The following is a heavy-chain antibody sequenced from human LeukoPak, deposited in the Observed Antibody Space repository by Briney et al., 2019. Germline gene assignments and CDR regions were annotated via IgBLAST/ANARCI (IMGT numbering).Heavy chain of an antibody. J-gene: IGHJ4*02. D-gene: IGHD2-8*02. Sequence: ASVKVSCKTSXXXXSXXXVXXVXXXXXXXXEXMGWXNPDXGATNYAQKFQXRVTMTRDTSISTAYMELSRLRSDDTAVYYCARDFTGGYFDYWGQGTLVTVSS. CDR1: XXXXSXXX. CDR3: ARDFTGGYFDY. V-gene: IGHV1-2*02. CDR2: XNPDXGAT.